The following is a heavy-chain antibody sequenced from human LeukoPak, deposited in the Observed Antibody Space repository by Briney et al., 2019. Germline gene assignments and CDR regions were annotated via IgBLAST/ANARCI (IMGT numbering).Heavy chain of an antibody. CDR1: GFTFSSYG. CDR3: AREGPGSYYYMDV. J-gene: IGHJ6*03. V-gene: IGHV3-30*02. CDR2: IRYDGSNK. Sequence: QSGGSLRLSCAASGFTFSSYGMHWVRQAPGKGLEWVAFIRYDGSNKYYADSVKGRFTISRDNSKNTLYLQMNSLRGEDTAVYYCAREGPGSYYYMDVWGKGTTVTISS.